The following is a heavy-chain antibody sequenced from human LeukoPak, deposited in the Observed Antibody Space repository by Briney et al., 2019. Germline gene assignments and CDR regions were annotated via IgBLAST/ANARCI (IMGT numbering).Heavy chain of an antibody. Sequence: PGGSLRLSCAASGFTFSSYSMNWVRQAPGKGLEWVSGISGSGGSTYYADSVRGRFTIARDNSQNTLYLQMNSLRAEDTAVYYCAKVARELIRYHFDYWGREPWSPSRQ. CDR3: AKVARELIRYHFDY. D-gene: IGHD3-10*01. CDR2: ISGSGGST. CDR1: GFTFSSYS. J-gene: IGHJ4*02. V-gene: IGHV3-23*01.